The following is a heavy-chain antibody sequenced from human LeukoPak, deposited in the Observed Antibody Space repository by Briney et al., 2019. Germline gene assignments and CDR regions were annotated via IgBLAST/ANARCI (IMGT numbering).Heavy chain of an antibody. CDR2: ISYDGSTI. J-gene: IGHJ4*02. V-gene: IGHV3-30*03. D-gene: IGHD3-3*01. CDR3: AARAIFAFDY. CDR1: GLTFSRCG. Sequence: PGGSLRLSCAASGLTFSRCGMHWVRQAPGKGLEWVAVISYDGSTIYYADSAKGRFTISRDNSKNTQHLQMNSLRTEDTAVYYCAARAIFAFDYWGQGTLVTVSS.